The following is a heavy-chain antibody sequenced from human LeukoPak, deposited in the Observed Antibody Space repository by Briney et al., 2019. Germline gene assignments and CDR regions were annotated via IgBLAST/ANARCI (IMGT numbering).Heavy chain of an antibody. J-gene: IGHJ5*02. Sequence: PSETLSLTCTVSGGSISSSSYYWGWIRQPPGKGLEWIGSIYYSGSTYYNPSLKSRVTISVDTSKNQFSLKLSSVAAADTAVYYCARGYYDAPNNWFDPWGQGTLVTVSS. CDR3: ARGYYDAPNNWFDP. CDR1: GGSISSSSYY. CDR2: IYYSGST. V-gene: IGHV4-39*07. D-gene: IGHD3-22*01.